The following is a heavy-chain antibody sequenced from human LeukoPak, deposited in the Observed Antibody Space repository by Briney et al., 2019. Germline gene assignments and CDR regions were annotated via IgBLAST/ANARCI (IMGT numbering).Heavy chain of an antibody. Sequence: GGSLRLSCAASGFTFSSYWMHWVRQAPGKGLVWVSRINSDGSSTSYADSVKGRFTISRDNAKNTLYLQMNSLRAEDTAVYYCARDPVYDFWSGYYTYYYGMDVWGQGTTVTVSS. CDR1: GFTFSSYW. V-gene: IGHV3-74*01. J-gene: IGHJ6*02. D-gene: IGHD3-3*01. CDR2: INSDGSST. CDR3: ARDPVYDFWSGYYTYYYGMDV.